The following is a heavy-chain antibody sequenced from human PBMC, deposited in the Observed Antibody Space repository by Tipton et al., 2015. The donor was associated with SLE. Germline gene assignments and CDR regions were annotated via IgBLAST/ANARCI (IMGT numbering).Heavy chain of an antibody. J-gene: IGHJ4*02. V-gene: IGHV1-18*01. CDR2: ISAYNGNT. CDR3: ARDPGRESSSPGFDY. D-gene: IGHD6-13*01. CDR1: GYTFTSYS. Sequence: QSGLEVKKPGASVKVSCKASGYTFTSYSISWVRQAPGQGLEWMGWISAYNGNTNYAQKLQGRVTMTTDTSTSTAYMELRSLRSDDTAVYYCARDPGRESSSPGFDYWGQGTLVTVSS.